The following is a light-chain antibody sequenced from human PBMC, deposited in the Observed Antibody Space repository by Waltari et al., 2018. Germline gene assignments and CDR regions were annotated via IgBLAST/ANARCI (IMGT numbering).Light chain of an antibody. CDR3: QQRNSYPRT. Sequence: DIQLTQSPSSLSASVGDRVTITCRASQGISSYLAWYQQKPGKAPKLLIYKASSLQSGVPSRFSGSVSGTEFTLTISSLQPEDFAVYYCQQRNSYPRTFGQGTKVEIK. J-gene: IGKJ1*01. CDR2: KAS. V-gene: IGKV1-9*01. CDR1: QGISSY.